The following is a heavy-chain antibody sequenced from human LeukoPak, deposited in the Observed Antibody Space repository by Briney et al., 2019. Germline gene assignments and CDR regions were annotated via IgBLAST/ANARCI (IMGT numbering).Heavy chain of an antibody. D-gene: IGHD3-9*01. CDR2: IWYDGSNK. CDR1: GFTFSSYG. J-gene: IGHJ6*04. CDR3: ARGYYDILTGSYYYGMVV. Sequence: GRSLRLSCAASGFTFSSYGMHWVRQAPGKGLEWVAVIWYDGSNKYYADSVKGRFTISRDNSKNTLYLQMNSLRAEDTAVYYCARGYYDILTGSYYYGMVVWGKGTTVTVSS. V-gene: IGHV3-33*01.